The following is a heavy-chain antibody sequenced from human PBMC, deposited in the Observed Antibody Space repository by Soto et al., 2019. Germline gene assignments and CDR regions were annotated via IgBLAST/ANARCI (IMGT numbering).Heavy chain of an antibody. CDR3: ARVRWFGVRRFGGWFDP. CDR1: GGTFSSYA. D-gene: IGHD3-10*01. V-gene: IGHV1-69*01. CDR2: IIPIFGTA. Sequence: QVQLVQSGAEVKKPGSSVKVSCKASGGTFSSYAISWVRQAPGQGLEWMGGIIPIFGTANYAQKFQGRVTITADESTSTAYMELSSLRSEDTAVYYCARVRWFGVRRFGGWFDPWGQGTLVTVSS. J-gene: IGHJ5*02.